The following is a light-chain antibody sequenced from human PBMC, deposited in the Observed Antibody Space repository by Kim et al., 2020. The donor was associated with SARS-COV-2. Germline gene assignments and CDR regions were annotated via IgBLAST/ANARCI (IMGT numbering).Light chain of an antibody. CDR2: KAS. Sequence: DIQMTQSPSTLSASVGDSVIITCRASQSASDCLAWFQQKPGKAPNLLIYKASSLESGVPSRFSGSGSGTEFTLTIASLQPDDFATYYCQQYSDYPHTFGGGTKVDIK. CDR1: QSASDC. CDR3: QQYSDYPHT. V-gene: IGKV1-5*03. J-gene: IGKJ4*01.